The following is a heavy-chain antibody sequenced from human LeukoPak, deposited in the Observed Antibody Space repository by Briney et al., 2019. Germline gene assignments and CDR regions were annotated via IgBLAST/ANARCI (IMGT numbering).Heavy chain of an antibody. CDR3: ARWGYCSSTSCRPLNAFDI. CDR2: INHSGST. D-gene: IGHD2-2*01. V-gene: IGHV4-34*01. Sequence: SETLSLTCAAYGGSFSGYYRSWIRQPPGKGLEWTGEINHSGSTNYNPSLKSRVTISVDTSKNQFSLKLSSVTAADTAVYYCARWGYCSSTSCRPLNAFDIWGQGTMVTVSS. CDR1: GGSFSGYY. J-gene: IGHJ3*02.